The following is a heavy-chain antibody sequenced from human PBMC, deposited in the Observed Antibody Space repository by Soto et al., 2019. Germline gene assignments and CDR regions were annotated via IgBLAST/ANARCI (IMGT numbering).Heavy chain of an antibody. J-gene: IGHJ4*02. CDR3: ARGTCDFWSGYIEY. Sequence: SETLSLTYAVYGGSFSGYYWSWIRQPPGKGLEWIGEINHSGSTNYNPSLKSRVTISVDTSKNQFSLKLSSVTAVDTVVYYCARGTCDFWSGYIEYWGKGTLVTVSS. V-gene: IGHV4-34*01. D-gene: IGHD3-3*01. CDR2: INHSGST. CDR1: GGSFSGYY.